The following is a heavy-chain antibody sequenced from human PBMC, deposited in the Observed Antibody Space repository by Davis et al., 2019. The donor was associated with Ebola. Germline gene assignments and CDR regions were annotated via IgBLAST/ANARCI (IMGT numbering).Heavy chain of an antibody. V-gene: IGHV4-39*01. D-gene: IGHD3-22*01. J-gene: IGHJ4*02. CDR1: GFTFSSYA. CDR2: IYYSGST. Sequence: GSLRLSCAASGFTFSSYAMSWVRQPPGKGLEWIGSIYYSGSTYYNPSLKSRVTISVDTSKNQFSLKLSSVTATDTAVYYCASFITYYYDGTTYSSPYYFDYWGQGTLVTVSS. CDR3: ASFITYYYDGTTYSSPYYFDY.